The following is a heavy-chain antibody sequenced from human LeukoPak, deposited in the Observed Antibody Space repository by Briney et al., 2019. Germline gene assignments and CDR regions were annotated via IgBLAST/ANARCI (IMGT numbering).Heavy chain of an antibody. J-gene: IGHJ5*02. CDR2: INHSGST. Sequence: PETLSLTCAVYGGSFSGYYWSWIRQPPGKGLEWIGEINHSGSTNYNPSLKSRVTISVDTSKNQFSLKLSSVTAADTAVYYCARISPIRYFDWLLSSRFDPWGQGTLVTVSS. CDR3: ARISPIRYFDWLLSSRFDP. D-gene: IGHD3-9*01. V-gene: IGHV4-34*01. CDR1: GGSFSGYY.